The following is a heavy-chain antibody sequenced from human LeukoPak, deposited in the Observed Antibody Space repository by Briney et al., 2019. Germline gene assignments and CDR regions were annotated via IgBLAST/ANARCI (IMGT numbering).Heavy chain of an antibody. CDR2: ISSSGGST. J-gene: IGHJ4*02. V-gene: IGHV3-23*01. CDR1: GLTFSSCA. Sequence: GRSLRLSCAASGLTFSSCAMSWVRQAPGKGLEWVSAISSSGGSTYYAGSVKGRFTISRDNSKNTLFLQMNSLRAEDTAVYYCAKGTYSSSPRDFWGQGTLVTVSS. CDR3: AKGTYSSSPRDF. D-gene: IGHD3-22*01.